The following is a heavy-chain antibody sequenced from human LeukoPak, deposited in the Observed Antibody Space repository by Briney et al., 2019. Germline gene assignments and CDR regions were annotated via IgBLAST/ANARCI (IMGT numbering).Heavy chain of an antibody. Sequence: PGGSLRLSCAASGFTFSNYAMTWVRQAPGKGLEWVSGISGSGSSTYYADSVKGRFTISRDNAKNSLYLQMNSLRAEDTAVYYCARLGQWLVPARYFDLWGRGTLVTVSS. D-gene: IGHD6-19*01. CDR1: GFTFSNYA. CDR2: ISGSGSST. J-gene: IGHJ2*01. CDR3: ARLGQWLVPARYFDL. V-gene: IGHV3-23*01.